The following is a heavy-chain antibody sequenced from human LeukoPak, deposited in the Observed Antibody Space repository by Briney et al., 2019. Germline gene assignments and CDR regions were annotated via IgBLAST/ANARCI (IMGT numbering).Heavy chain of an antibody. CDR1: GFAFSNFG. D-gene: IGHD7-27*01. J-gene: IGHJ4*02. CDR2: ISDSGTYT. CDR3: ARDLTGERDD. V-gene: IGHV3-23*01. Sequence: GGSLRLSYTASGFAFSNFGMTWVRQTPGKGLEWLSEISDSGTYTWYADSVKGRFTISRDDSKNTLYLQMNNLRAEDTAVYYCARDLTGERDDWGQGTLVTVSS.